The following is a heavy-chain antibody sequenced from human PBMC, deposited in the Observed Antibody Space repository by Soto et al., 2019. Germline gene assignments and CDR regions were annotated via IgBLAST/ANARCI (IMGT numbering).Heavy chain of an antibody. V-gene: IGHV3-11*01. Sequence: PGGSLRLSCAASGFRFSDHYMTWIRQAPGKGLEWVSKISGDATTTYYADSVKGRFTVSRDNAKNPVYLQMNSLRAEDTAVYYCASDPYYYASGFWGQGTLVTVSS. D-gene: IGHD3-10*01. J-gene: IGHJ4*02. CDR3: ASDPYYYASGF. CDR1: GFRFSDHY. CDR2: ISGDATTT.